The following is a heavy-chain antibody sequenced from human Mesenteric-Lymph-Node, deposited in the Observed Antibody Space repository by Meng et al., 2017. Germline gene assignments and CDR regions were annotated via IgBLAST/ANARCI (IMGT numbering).Heavy chain of an antibody. D-gene: IGHD3-22*01. CDR1: GYIFTSSC. CDR2: IYPGDSDT. Sequence: GESLKISCTGSGYIFTSSCIGWVRQMPGKGLEWMGIIYPGDSDTRYSPSFQGQVTISADKSISTAYLQWSSLKASDTAMYYCARPAQYYYDSSGLIDAFDIWGQGTMVTVSS. CDR3: ARPAQYYYDSSGLIDAFDI. J-gene: IGHJ3*02. V-gene: IGHV5-51*01.